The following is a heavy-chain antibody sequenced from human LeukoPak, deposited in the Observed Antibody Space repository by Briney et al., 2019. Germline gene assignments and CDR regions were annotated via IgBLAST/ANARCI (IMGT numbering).Heavy chain of an antibody. CDR3: ARDPYDSRSGSYGAFDI. J-gene: IGHJ3*02. D-gene: IGHD3-22*01. V-gene: IGHV3-7*01. CDR2: IKQDGSEE. CDR1: GFSFSNHS. Sequence: DPGGSLRLSCAASGFSFSNHSMNWVRQAPGKGLEWVANIKQDGSEEYNVDGVKGRFTISRDNAKNSLYLQMNSLRAEDTAVYYCARDPYDSRSGSYGAFDIWGQGTMVTVSS.